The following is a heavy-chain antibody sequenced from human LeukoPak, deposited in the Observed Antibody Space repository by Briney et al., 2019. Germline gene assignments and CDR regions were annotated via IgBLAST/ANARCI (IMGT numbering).Heavy chain of an antibody. CDR3: ARYVGSGLDY. J-gene: IGHJ4*02. Sequence: SETLSLTCTVSGGSISSYYWSWIRQPPGKGLEWIGYIYYSGSTNYNPSLKSRLTISVDTSKNQFSLKLSSVTAADTAVYYCARYVGSGLDYWGQGTLVTVSS. V-gene: IGHV4-59*01. CDR2: IYYSGST. D-gene: IGHD2-15*01. CDR1: GGSISSYY.